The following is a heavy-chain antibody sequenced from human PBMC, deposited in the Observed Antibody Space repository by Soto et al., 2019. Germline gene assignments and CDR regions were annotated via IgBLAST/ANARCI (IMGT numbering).Heavy chain of an antibody. CDR2: IYYSGST. V-gene: IGHV4-39*01. J-gene: IGHJ6*04. Sequence: PSETLSLTCTVSGGSISSSSYYWGWIRQPPGKGLEWIGSIYYSGSTYYNPSLRSRVTISVDTSKNQFSLKLSSVTAADTAVYYCARLSDYYGMDVWGKGTTVTVSS. CDR3: ARLSDYYGMDV. CDR1: GGSISSSSYY.